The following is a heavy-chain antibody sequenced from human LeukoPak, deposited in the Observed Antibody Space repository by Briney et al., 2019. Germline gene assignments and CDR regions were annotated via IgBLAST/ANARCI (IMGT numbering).Heavy chain of an antibody. V-gene: IGHV3-33*06. CDR1: GFTISSYG. CDR2: IWYDGSNK. J-gene: IGHJ4*02. D-gene: IGHD2-15*01. CDR3: AKDYGVVVAYYFDY. Sequence: PGRSLRLSCAASGFTISSYGMHWVRQTPGKGLEWVAVIWYDGSNKYYADSVKGRFTISRDNSKNTLYLQMNSLRAEDTAVYYCAKDYGVVVAYYFDYWGQGTLVTVSS.